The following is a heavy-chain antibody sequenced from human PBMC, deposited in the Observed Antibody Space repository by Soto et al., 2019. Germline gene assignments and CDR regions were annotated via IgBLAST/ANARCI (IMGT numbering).Heavy chain of an antibody. D-gene: IGHD2-15*01. CDR3: ARVVVVVAATLDY. V-gene: IGHV3-21*01. CDR1: GFTFSSYS. J-gene: IGHJ4*02. CDR2: ISSSSYI. Sequence: GGSLRLSCAASGFTFSSYSMNWVRPAPGKGLEWVSSISSSSYIYYADSVKGRFTISRDNAKNSLYLQMNSLRAEDTAVYYCARVVVVVAATLDYWGQGTLVTVSS.